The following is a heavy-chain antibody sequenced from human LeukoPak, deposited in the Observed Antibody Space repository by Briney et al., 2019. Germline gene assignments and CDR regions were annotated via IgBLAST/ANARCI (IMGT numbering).Heavy chain of an antibody. J-gene: IGHJ4*02. V-gene: IGHV4-39*07. CDR1: GGSISSSSYY. CDR2: IYYSGST. D-gene: IGHD1-26*01. Sequence: PSETLSLTCTVSGGSISSSSYYWGWIRQPPGKGLEWIGSIYYSGSTYYNPSLKSRVTISVDRSKNQFSLKLSSVTAADTAVYYCTSNLYSGSYYDYWGQGTLVTVSS. CDR3: TSNLYSGSYYDY.